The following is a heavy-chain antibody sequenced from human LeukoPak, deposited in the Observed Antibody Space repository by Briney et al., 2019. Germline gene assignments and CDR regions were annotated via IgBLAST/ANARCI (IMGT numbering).Heavy chain of an antibody. CDR3: ARDGSGSGSPFDY. V-gene: IGHV4-38-2*02. CDR2: IYHSGTT. Sequence: ASETLSLTCTVSGYSISSGYYWAWIRPPRGKGLEWTGIIYHSGTTYYNPSLKSRVTISVDTSKNHLSLKLNSVTAAATAVYYCARDGSGSGSPFDYWGQGTLVTVSS. CDR1: GYSISSGYY. J-gene: IGHJ4*02. D-gene: IGHD3-22*01.